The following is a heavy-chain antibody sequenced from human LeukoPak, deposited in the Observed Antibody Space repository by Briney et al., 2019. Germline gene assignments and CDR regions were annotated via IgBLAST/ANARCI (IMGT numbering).Heavy chain of an antibody. CDR1: GGSISSYY. Sequence: SETLSLTCTVSGGSISSYYWGWIRQPAGKGLEWIGRIHTSGSTNYSPSLKSRVTMSVDTSKNQFSLKLSSVTAADTVVYYCARDRYYYDSSAGYFDYWGQGTLVTVSS. CDR3: ARDRYYYDSSAGYFDY. J-gene: IGHJ4*02. D-gene: IGHD3-22*01. CDR2: IHTSGST. V-gene: IGHV4-4*07.